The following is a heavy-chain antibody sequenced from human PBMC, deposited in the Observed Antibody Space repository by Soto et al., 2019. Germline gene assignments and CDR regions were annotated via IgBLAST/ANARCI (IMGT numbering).Heavy chain of an antibody. CDR1: GYSFTSYW. Sequence: GESLKISGKVSGYSFTSYWIGWVRQMPGKGLEWMGIIYPGDSDTRYSPSFQGHVTISADKSFTTAYLQWSSLKASDTAMYYCAQSPRLTEAFDIWGQGTMVTVSS. V-gene: IGHV5-51*01. CDR2: IYPGDSDT. J-gene: IGHJ3*02. CDR3: AQSPRLTEAFDI.